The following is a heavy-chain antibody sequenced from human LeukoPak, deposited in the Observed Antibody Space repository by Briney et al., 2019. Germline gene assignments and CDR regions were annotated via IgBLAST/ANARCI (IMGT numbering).Heavy chain of an antibody. J-gene: IGHJ5*02. CDR1: GGSISSYY. V-gene: IGHV4-59*01. CDR2: IYYSGST. D-gene: IGHD3-10*01. CDR3: ARGSYYYGSGSYYIGWFDP. Sequence: SETLSLTCTVSGGSISSYYWSWIRQPPGKGLEWIGYIYYSGSTNYNPSLKSRVTISVDTSKNQFSLKLSSVTAADTAVYYCARGSYYYGSGSYYIGWFDPWGQGTLVTVSS.